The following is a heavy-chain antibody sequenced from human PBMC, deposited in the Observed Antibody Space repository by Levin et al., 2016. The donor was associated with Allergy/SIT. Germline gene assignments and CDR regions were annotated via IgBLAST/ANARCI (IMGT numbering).Heavy chain of an antibody. D-gene: IGHD4-17*01. Sequence: GGSLRLSCAASGFTFSSYGMHWVRQAPGKGLEWVAVIWYDGSNKYYADSVKGRFTISRDNSKNTLYLQMNSLRAEDTAVYYCARDRARRNDYGDSPMRYWGQGTLVTVSS. CDR3: ARDRARRNDYGDSPMRY. CDR2: IWYDGSNK. CDR1: GFTFSSYG. J-gene: IGHJ4*02. V-gene: IGHV3-33*01.